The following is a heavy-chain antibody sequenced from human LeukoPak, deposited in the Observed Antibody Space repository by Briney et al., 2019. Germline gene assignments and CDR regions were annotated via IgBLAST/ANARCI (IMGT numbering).Heavy chain of an antibody. D-gene: IGHD6-13*01. V-gene: IGHV3-30*03. CDR1: GFTFSSYG. Sequence: GGSLRLSCAASGFTFSSYGMHWVRQAPGKGLEWVAVISYDGSYKYYAGSVKGRFTISRDDSKNTLYLQMNSLRAEDTAVYYCARAQAQQLVGDYWGQGTLVTVSS. CDR3: ARAQAQQLVGDY. J-gene: IGHJ4*02. CDR2: ISYDGSYK.